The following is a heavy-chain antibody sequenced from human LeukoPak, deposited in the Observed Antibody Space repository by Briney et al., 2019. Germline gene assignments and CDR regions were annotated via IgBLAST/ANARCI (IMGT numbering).Heavy chain of an antibody. CDR3: ARPVTTGWFDP. CDR2: IIPIFGTA. J-gene: IGHJ5*02. CDR1: GYTFTSYG. V-gene: IGHV1-69*05. D-gene: IGHD4-11*01. Sequence: GASVKVSCKASGYTFTSYGVSWVRQAPGQGLEWMGGIIPIFGTANYAQKFQGRVTITTDESTSTAYMELSSLRSEDTAVYYCARPVTTGWFDPWGQGTLVTVSS.